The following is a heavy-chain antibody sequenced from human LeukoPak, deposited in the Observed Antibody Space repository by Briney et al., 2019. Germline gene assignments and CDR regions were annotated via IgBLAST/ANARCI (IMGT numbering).Heavy chain of an antibody. V-gene: IGHV3-66*02. CDR1: GFTVSSNY. CDR2: IYSGGST. Sequence: GGSLRLSCAASGFTVSSNYMSWVRQAPGKGLEWVSVIYSGGSTYYADSVKGRFTISRDNSKNTLYLQMNSLRAEDTAVYNCALRAIGGKFDYWGQGTLVTVSS. CDR3: ALRAIGGKFDY. J-gene: IGHJ4*02. D-gene: IGHD3-22*01.